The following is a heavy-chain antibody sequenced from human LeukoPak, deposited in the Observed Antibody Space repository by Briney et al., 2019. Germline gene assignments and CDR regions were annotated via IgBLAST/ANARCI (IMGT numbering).Heavy chain of an antibody. D-gene: IGHD6-13*01. CDR3: ASYSRRGLLYSSSWYFDY. CDR1: GGSISSYY. J-gene: IGHJ4*02. CDR2: IYYSGST. Sequence: PSETLSLTCTVSGGSISSYYWSWIRQPPAKGLEWIGYIYYSGSTNYNPSLKSRVTISVDTSKNQFSLKLSSVTAADTAVYYCASYSRRGLLYSSSWYFDYWGQGTLVTVSS. V-gene: IGHV4-59*01.